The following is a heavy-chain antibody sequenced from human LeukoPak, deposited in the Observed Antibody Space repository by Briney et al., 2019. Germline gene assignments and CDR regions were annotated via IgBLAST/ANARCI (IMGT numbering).Heavy chain of an antibody. Sequence: SETLSLTCTVYGGSFSGYYWSWIRQPPGKGLEWIGEINHSGSTNYNPSLKSRVTISVDTSKNQFSLKLSSVTAADTAVYYCARESGDYDFWSGYCRGAFDYWGQGTLVTVSS. CDR1: GGSFSGYY. J-gene: IGHJ4*02. V-gene: IGHV4-34*01. CDR3: ARESGDYDFWSGYCRGAFDY. D-gene: IGHD3-3*01. CDR2: INHSGST.